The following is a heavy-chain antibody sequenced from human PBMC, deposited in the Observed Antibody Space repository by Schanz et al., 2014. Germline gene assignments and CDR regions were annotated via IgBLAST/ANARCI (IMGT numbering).Heavy chain of an antibody. D-gene: IGHD2-8*01. CDR2: IKQDGSEK. CDR1: GFTFSKYW. Sequence: EVQLVESGGGLVQPGGSLRLSCGGSGFTFSKYWMSWVRQAPGKGLEWVANIKQDGSEKYYVDAVKGRFTISRDNARNSLYQHMNTLGAEGTAMYYRAKDSTQIDSVLVATPSEYWGQGTLVTVSS. V-gene: IGHV3-7*01. J-gene: IGHJ4*02. CDR3: AKDSTQIDSVLVATPSEY.